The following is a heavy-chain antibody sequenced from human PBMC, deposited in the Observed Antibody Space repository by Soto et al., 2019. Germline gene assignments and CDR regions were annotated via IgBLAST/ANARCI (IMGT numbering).Heavy chain of an antibody. J-gene: IGHJ4*02. CDR1: GFTFSTHA. CDR3: ARDQTGITTTGGGRIDH. V-gene: IGHV3-30-3*01. D-gene: IGHD1-20*01. Sequence: QVQLVESGGGVVQPGRSLRLSCAASGFTFSTHAMHWVRQAPGKGLECVAIVSFDGSNKYYADSVKGRFTISRDNSKNTLCLQMTGLTPEDTAVYFFARDQTGITTTGGGRIDHWGQGTLVTVSS. CDR2: VSFDGSNK.